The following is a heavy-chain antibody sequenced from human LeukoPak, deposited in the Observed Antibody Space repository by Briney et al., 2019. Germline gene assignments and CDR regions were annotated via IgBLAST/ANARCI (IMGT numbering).Heavy chain of an antibody. V-gene: IGHV4-34*01. CDR2: INHSGST. D-gene: IGHD3-9*01. CDR1: GGSFSGYY. J-gene: IGHJ4*02. Sequence: PSETLSLTCAVYGGSFSGYYWSWIRQPPGKGLEWIGEINHSGSTNYNPSLKSRVTISVDTSKNQFSLKLSSVTAADTAVYYCARGSSPYDILTGYWGQGTLVTVSS. CDR3: ARGSSPYDILTGY.